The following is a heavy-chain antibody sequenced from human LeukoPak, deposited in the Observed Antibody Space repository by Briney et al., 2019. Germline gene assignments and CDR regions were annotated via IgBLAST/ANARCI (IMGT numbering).Heavy chain of an antibody. V-gene: IGHV3-30*18. J-gene: IGHJ4*02. CDR2: MSYDGTNK. Sequence: AGGSLRLPCAASGFTFSSHGMHWVRQAPGKGLEWVALMSYDGTNKVYADSVKGRFTISRDNSKNTLYLEMNNLRAEDTAVYYCAKRGYCSGGRCYSFHFDYWGQGTLVTVSS. CDR3: AKRGYCSGGRCYSFHFDY. D-gene: IGHD2-15*01. CDR1: GFTFSSHG.